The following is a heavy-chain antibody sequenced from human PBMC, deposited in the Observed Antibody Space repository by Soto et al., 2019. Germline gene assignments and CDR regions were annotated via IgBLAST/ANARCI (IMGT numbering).Heavy chain of an antibody. J-gene: IGHJ4*02. Sequence: EVQLVESGGGLVQPGRSLRLSCAASGFTFDDYAMHWVRQAPGKGLEWVSGISWNSGSIDYADSVKGRFTISRDNAKNYLYLQMNSLRAEDTALYYCAKDIGSRDCFECWGQGTLVTVSS. CDR1: GFTFDDYA. CDR3: AKDIGSRDCFEC. V-gene: IGHV3-9*01. CDR2: ISWNSGSI.